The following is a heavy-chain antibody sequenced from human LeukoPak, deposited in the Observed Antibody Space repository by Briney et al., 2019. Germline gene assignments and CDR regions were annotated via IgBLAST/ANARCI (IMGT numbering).Heavy chain of an antibody. Sequence: ASVKVPCKASGYTFAGYYIHWVRRAPGQGLEWLGWINPDKGDTKNAQRFHDRVIMTTDTSLTTAYMELINLTSDDTAVYYCTRSSWDCSSGSCYSNMNFDYWGQGTLVTVSS. CDR3: TRSSWDCSSGSCYSNMNFDY. V-gene: IGHV1-2*02. CDR2: INPDKGDT. J-gene: IGHJ4*02. CDR1: GYTFAGYY. D-gene: IGHD2-15*01.